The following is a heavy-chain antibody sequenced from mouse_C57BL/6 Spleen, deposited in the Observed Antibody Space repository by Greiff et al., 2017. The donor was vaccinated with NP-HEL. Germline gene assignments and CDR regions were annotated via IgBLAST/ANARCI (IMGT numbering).Heavy chain of an antibody. Sequence: VQLQQPGAELVRPGSSVKLSCKASGYTFTSYWMHWVKQRPIQGLEWIGNIDPSDSETHYNQKFKGKATLTVDKSSSTAYMQLSSLTSEDSAVYYCARLYYGNYYYAMDYWGQGTSVTVSS. CDR2: IDPSDSET. J-gene: IGHJ4*01. CDR1: GYTFTSYW. V-gene: IGHV1-52*01. CDR3: ARLYYGNYYYAMDY. D-gene: IGHD2-1*01.